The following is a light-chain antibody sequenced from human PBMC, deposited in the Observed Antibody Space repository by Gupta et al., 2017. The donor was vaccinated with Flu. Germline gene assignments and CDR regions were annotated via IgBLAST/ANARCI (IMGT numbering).Light chain of an antibody. CDR1: SSDVGRFDS. V-gene: IGLV2-14*01. J-gene: IGLJ1*01. CDR2: DVS. CDR3: SSYTSISTFYV. Sequence: HSALTQPASLSGSPGQSITISCPGTSSDVGRFDSVSWYQQHPGKAPKLLIYDVSNRHSGVSSRFSGSKSGNTASLTISGLQAEDETDYYCSSYTSISTFYVFGTGTKVTVL.